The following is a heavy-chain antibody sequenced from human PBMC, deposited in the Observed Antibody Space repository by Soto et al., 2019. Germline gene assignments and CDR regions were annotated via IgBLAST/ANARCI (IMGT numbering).Heavy chain of an antibody. CDR2: XSXXGXXX. CDR1: GFTFSSYA. V-gene: IGHV3-23*01. D-gene: IGHD5-12*01. Sequence: GSRRLSCAASGFTFSSYAMSWVRQAPGKGLEXVSXXSXXGXXXXXAXXVKGRFTISRDNSKNTLYLQMNSLRAEETAVYYCAKQRGYSGYDPDYWGQGTLVTVSS. CDR3: AKQRGYSGYDPDY. J-gene: IGHJ4*02.